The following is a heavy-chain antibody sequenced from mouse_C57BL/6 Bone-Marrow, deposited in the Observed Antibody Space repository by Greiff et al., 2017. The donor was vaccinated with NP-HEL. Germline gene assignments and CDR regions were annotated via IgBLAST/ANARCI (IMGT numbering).Heavy chain of an antibody. Sequence: VKLMESGPELVKPGASVKISCKASGYAFSSSWMNWVKQRPGKGLEWIGRIYPGDGDTNYNGKFKGKATLTADKSSSTAYMQLSSLTSEDSAVYFCARDDYGILAWFSYWGQGTLVTVSA. CDR3: ARDDYGILAWFSY. D-gene: IGHD1-1*01. CDR2: IYPGDGDT. CDR1: GYAFSSSW. J-gene: IGHJ3*01. V-gene: IGHV1-82*01.